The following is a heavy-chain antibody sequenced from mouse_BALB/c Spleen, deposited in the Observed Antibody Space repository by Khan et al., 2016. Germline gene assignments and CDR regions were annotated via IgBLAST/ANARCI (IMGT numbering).Heavy chain of an antibody. CDR2: INPDSSTI. Sequence: EVQLLESGGGLVQPGGSLKLSCAASGFDFSRYWMSWVRQAPGKGLEWIGEINPDSSTINYTPSLKDKFIISRDNANNTLYLQMSKVRSEDTALYYCARLLRYAMDYWGQGTSVTVSS. J-gene: IGHJ4*01. CDR1: GFDFSRYW. CDR3: ARLLRYAMDY. V-gene: IGHV4-1*02. D-gene: IGHD1-1*01.